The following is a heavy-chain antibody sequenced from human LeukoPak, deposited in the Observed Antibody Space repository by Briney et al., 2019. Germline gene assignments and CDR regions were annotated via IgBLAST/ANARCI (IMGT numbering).Heavy chain of an antibody. CDR2: IYYSGST. D-gene: IGHD3-10*01. J-gene: IGHJ6*02. Sequence: SETLSLTCTVSGGSISSSSYYWGWIRQPPGKGLEWIGSIYYSGSTYYNPSLKSRVTISVDTSKNQFSLKLSSVTAADTAVYYCALGITMVRGYYGMDVWGQGTTVTVSS. CDR3: ALGITMVRGYYGMDV. CDR1: GGSISSSSYY. V-gene: IGHV4-39*01.